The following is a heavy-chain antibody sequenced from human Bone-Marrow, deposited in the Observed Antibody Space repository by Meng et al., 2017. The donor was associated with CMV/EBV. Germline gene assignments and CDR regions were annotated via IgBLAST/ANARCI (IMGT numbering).Heavy chain of an antibody. CDR3: ARDKLGAARDQYNWFDP. Sequence: GSLRLSCTVSGGSISSYYWSWIRQPPGKGLEWIGYIYYSGSTNYNPSLKSRVTISVDTSKNQFSLKLSSVTAADTAVYYCARDKLGAARDQYNWFDPWGQGTLVTVSS. CDR1: GGSISSYY. D-gene: IGHD6-6*01. J-gene: IGHJ5*02. CDR2: IYYSGST. V-gene: IGHV4-59*01.